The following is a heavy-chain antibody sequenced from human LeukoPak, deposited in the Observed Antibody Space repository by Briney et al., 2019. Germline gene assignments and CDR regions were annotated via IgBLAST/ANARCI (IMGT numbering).Heavy chain of an antibody. CDR1: GFTFSSYA. CDR3: ARGGGYDYGPPYWY. Sequence: GGSLRLSCAASGFTFSSYAMHWVRQAPGKGLEWVAVISYDGSNKYYADSVKGRFTISRDNSKNTLYLQMNSLRAEDTAVYYCARGGGYDYGPPYWYWGQGTLVTVSS. D-gene: IGHD5-12*01. J-gene: IGHJ4*02. V-gene: IGHV3-30*04. CDR2: ISYDGSNK.